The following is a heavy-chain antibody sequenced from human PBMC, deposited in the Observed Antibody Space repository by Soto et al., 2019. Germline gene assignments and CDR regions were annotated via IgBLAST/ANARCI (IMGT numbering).Heavy chain of an antibody. V-gene: IGHV4-59*08. J-gene: IGHJ3*02. D-gene: IGHD6-19*01. CDR1: GGSISSYY. CDR3: ARVAGTWAFDI. CDR2: IYYSGST. Sequence: PSETLSLTCTVSGGSISSYYWSWIRQPPGKGLEWIGYIYYSGSTNYNPSLKSRVTISVDTSKNQFSLNLNSVTAADTAVYYCARVAGTWAFDIWGQGPMVTVSS.